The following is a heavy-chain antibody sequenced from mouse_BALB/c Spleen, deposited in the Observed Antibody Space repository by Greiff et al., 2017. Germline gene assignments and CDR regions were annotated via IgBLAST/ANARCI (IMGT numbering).Heavy chain of an antibody. CDR1: GFNIKDTY. CDR2: IDPANGNT. D-gene: IGHD2-4*01. CDR3: ASPYDYDFDY. V-gene: IGHV14-3*02. J-gene: IGHJ2*01. Sequence: DVQLQESGAELVKPGASVKLSCTASGFNIKDTYMHWVKQRPEQGLEWIGRIDPANGNTKYDPKFQGKATITADTSSNTAYLQLSSLTSEDTAVYYCASPYDYDFDYWGQGTTLTVSS.